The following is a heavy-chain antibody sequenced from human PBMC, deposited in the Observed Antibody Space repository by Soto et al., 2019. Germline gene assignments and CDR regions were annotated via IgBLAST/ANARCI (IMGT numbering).Heavy chain of an antibody. D-gene: IGHD2-2*01. CDR3: ARVYCIGTNCQNAFDI. V-gene: IGHV1-3*04. Sequence: ASVKVSCKASGYTFTSHRIHWVRQAPGQRLEWMGWINTGDGHPTYSQKFQGRVTITRDTSASSAYMELGSLGSEDTAVYYCARVYCIGTNCQNAFDIWGLGTMVTVSS. CDR1: GYTFTSHR. CDR2: INTGDGHP. J-gene: IGHJ3*02.